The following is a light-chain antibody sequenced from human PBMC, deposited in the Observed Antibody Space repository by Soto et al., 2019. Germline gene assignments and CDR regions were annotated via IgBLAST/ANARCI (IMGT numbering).Light chain of an antibody. J-gene: IGKJ2*02. CDR3: LQDYNYPRT. CDR1: QGIRND. Sequence: AIQMTQSPSSLSASVGDRVTITCRASQGIRNDLGWYQQKPGKAPKLLIYAASSLQSGVPSRFSGSGYGTDFTLTISSLQPEDFTTYYCLQDYNYPRTFGQRTKLEIK. V-gene: IGKV1-6*01. CDR2: AAS.